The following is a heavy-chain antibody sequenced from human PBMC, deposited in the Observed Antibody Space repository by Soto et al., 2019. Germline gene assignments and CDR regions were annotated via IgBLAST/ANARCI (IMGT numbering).Heavy chain of an antibody. J-gene: IGHJ6*02. CDR3: AREGLVLVPTTVNSDYYYYAMDV. V-gene: IGHV1-46*01. Sequence: ASVKVSCKGIGYSFTSHYMHWVRQAPGQGLEWMGTIHPGGVNIAYAQKFQGRVTMTKDTSTSTVYMELTSLTSEDTAVYYCAREGLVLVPTTVNSDYYYYAMDVWGQGTTVTVSS. D-gene: IGHD4-17*01. CDR2: IHPGGVNI. CDR1: GYSFTSHY.